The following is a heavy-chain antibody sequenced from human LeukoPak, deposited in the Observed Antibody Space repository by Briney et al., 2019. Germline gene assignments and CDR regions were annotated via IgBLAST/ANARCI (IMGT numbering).Heavy chain of an antibody. D-gene: IGHD6-13*01. V-gene: IGHV3-9*03. J-gene: IGHJ5*02. Sequence: LRLSCAASGFTFDDYAMHWVRQAPGKGLEWVSGISWNSGSIGYADSVKGRFTISRDNAKNSLYLQMNSLRAEDMALYYCAKGDSSSWYGNWFDPWGQGTLVTVSS. CDR2: ISWNSGSI. CDR1: GFTFDDYA. CDR3: AKGDSSSWYGNWFDP.